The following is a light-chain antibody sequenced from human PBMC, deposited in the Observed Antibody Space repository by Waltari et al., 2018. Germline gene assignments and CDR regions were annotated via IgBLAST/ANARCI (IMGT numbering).Light chain of an antibody. CDR3: QAWDRTTFYV. CDR1: SLGDKF. Sequence: SSELTQPPSLSVSPGQTASITCSGNSLGDKFASWYQQKPGQSPVLVIYQDNRRPSGIPGRFSASSSGNTATLTISGTQHLDEADYYCQAWDRTTFYVFGTGTKVTVL. V-gene: IGLV3-1*01. J-gene: IGLJ1*01. CDR2: QDN.